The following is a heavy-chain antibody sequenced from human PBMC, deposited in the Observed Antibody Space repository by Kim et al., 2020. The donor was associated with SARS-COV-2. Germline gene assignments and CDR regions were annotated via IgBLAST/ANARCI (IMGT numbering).Heavy chain of an antibody. J-gene: IGHJ6*02. V-gene: IGHV1-46*01. Sequence: FQGRVTMTRDTSTSTVYMELSSLRSEDTAVYYCARDLVVVAATPRLGMDVWGQGTTVTVSS. CDR3: ARDLVVVAATPRLGMDV. D-gene: IGHD2-15*01.